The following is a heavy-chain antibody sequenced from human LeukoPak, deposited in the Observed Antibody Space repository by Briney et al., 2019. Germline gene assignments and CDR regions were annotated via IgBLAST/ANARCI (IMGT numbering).Heavy chain of an antibody. CDR1: GGSMSSYY. CDR2: IYYSGST. V-gene: IGHV4-59*08. D-gene: IGHD5-24*01. CDR3: ARGARAGYNLEPFDY. J-gene: IGHJ4*02. Sequence: SETLSLTCTVSGGSMSSYYWSWIRQPPGKGLEWIGYIYYSGSTKYNPSLKSRVTISVDTFKNQFSLKLSSVTAADTAVYYCARGARAGYNLEPFDYWGQGTLVTVSS.